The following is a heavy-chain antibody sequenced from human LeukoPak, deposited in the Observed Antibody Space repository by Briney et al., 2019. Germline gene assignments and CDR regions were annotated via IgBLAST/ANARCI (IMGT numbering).Heavy chain of an antibody. CDR2: ISTVGGT. CDR3: AREAARPSGYYYYYYMDV. Sequence: SETLSLTCTVSGGSISSYYWSWIRQPAGKGLEWIGRISTVGGTNYNPSLKGRVTMSVDTSKNQFSLKLSSVTAADTAVYYCAREAARPSGYYYYYYMDVWGKGTTVTVSS. D-gene: IGHD6-6*01. J-gene: IGHJ6*03. V-gene: IGHV4-4*07. CDR1: GGSISSYY.